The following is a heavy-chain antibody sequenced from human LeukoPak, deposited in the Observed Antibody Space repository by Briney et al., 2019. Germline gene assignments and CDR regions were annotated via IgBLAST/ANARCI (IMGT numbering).Heavy chain of an antibody. CDR3: AGDRFSMVRGPIIDL. CDR2: ISSSSSYI. D-gene: IGHD3-10*01. V-gene: IGHV3-21*01. Sequence: PGGSLRLSCAASGFTFSSYSMNWVRQAPGKGLEWVSSISSSSSYIYYADSVKGRFTISRDNAKNSLYLQMNSLRAEDTAVYYCAGDRFSMVRGPIIDLWGRGTLVTVSS. J-gene: IGHJ2*01. CDR1: GFTFSSYS.